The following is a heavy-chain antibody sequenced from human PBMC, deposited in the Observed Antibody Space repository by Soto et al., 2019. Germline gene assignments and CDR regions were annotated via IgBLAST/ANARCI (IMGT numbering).Heavy chain of an antibody. Sequence: GGSLRLSCAASGFTFSNAWMSWVRQAPGKGLEWVGRIKSKTDGGTTDYAAPVKGRFTISRDDSKNTLYLQMNSLKTEDTAVYYCTTDRDGGDFWSGRDWYYDILTGSRLWEQSDYWGQGTLVTVSS. D-gene: IGHD3-9*01. V-gene: IGHV3-15*01. CDR2: IKSKTDGGTT. CDR1: GFTFSNAW. J-gene: IGHJ4*02. CDR3: TTDRDGGDFWSGRDWYYDILTGSRLWEQSDY.